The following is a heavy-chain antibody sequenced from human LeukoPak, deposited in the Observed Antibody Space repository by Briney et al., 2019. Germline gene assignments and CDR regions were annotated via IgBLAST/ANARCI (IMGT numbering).Heavy chain of an antibody. CDR3: ARLGTGYSFDY. D-gene: IGHD3/OR15-3a*01. CDR2: ISSSGSTI. V-gene: IGHV3-11*01. Sequence: GGSLRLSCASSGLTFSDDYMSWIRQAPGKGPEWLSYISSSGSTIYYADSVQGRFTISRDNTKNSLHLQMNSLRAEDTAVYYCARLGTGYSFDYWGQGTLVTVSS. CDR1: GLTFSDDY. J-gene: IGHJ4*02.